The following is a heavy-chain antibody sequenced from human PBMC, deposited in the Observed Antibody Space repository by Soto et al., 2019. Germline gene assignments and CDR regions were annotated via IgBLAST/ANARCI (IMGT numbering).Heavy chain of an antibody. J-gene: IGHJ4*01. CDR2: ISGNGGDT. CDR3: AIGGHMSWFDY. V-gene: IGHV3-23*01. CDR1: GFTFSSRA. Sequence: EVQLLDSGGGLVQPGESLRLSCAASGFTFSSRAMTWIRQTPGKGLEWVSTISGNGGDTFYADSMRGRVTISRDNSKSTLYLQMDGLRVEDTALYYCAIGGHMSWFDYWCHGNLVTVSS. D-gene: IGHD2-15*01.